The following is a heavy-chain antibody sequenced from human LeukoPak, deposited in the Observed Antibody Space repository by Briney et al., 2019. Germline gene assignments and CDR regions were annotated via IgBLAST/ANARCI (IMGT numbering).Heavy chain of an antibody. Sequence: GGSLRLSCAASGFTFDDYAMHWVRQAPGKGLEWVSGISWNSGSIGYADSVKGRFTISRDNAKNSLYLQMTSLRAEDTALYYCAKGRLGEXQWXVXXRFDYWGQGTXVTVSS. V-gene: IGHV3-9*01. D-gene: IGHD6-19*01. J-gene: IGHJ4*02. CDR3: AKGRLGEXQWXVXXRFDY. CDR2: ISWNSGSI. CDR1: GFTFDDYA.